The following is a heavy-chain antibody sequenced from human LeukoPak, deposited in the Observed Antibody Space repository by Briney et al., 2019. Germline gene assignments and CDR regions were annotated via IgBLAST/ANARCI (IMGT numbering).Heavy chain of an antibody. D-gene: IGHD3-22*01. CDR1: GYSFTSYW. V-gene: IGHV5-51*01. Sequence: GESLKISCKGSGYSFTSYWIGWVRQMPGKGLEWMGIIYPGDSDTRYSPSFQGQVTISADRSISTAYLQWSSLKASDTAMYYCARQGAYYYDSSGTIGGSWGQGTLVTVSS. J-gene: IGHJ4*02. CDR2: IYPGDSDT. CDR3: ARQGAYYYDSSGTIGGS.